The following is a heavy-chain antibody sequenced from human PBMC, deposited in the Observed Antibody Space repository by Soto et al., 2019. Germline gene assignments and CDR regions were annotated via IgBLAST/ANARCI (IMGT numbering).Heavy chain of an antibody. V-gene: IGHV4-59*01. D-gene: IGHD6-13*01. Sequence: PSETLSLTCTVSGGSISSYYWSWIRQPPGKGLEWIGYIYYSGSTNYNPSLKSRVTMSVDTSKNQFSLKLSSVTAADTAVYYCARTSAAGKYYYGMDVWGQGTTVTVSS. J-gene: IGHJ6*02. CDR2: IYYSGST. CDR3: ARTSAAGKYYYGMDV. CDR1: GGSISSYY.